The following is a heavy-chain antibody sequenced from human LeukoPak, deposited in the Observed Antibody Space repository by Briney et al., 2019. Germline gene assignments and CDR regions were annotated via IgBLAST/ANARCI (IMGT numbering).Heavy chain of an antibody. CDR1: GLTFSTYA. Sequence: GGSLRVSCAASGLTFSTYAMSWVRQAPSKGLEWVSSISSGGDTYYADSVKGRFTISRDNAKNSLYLQMNSLRAEDTAVYYCARDPTPRIAAAGTGVLDYWGQGTLVTVSS. J-gene: IGHJ4*02. D-gene: IGHD6-13*01. CDR3: ARDPTPRIAAAGTGVLDY. CDR2: ISSGGDT. V-gene: IGHV3-21*01.